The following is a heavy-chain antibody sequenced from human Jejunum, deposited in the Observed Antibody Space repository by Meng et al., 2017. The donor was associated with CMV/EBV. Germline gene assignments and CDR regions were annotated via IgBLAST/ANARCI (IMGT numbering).Heavy chain of an antibody. CDR2: INHSGNT. D-gene: IGHD1-14*01. CDR1: GGSLSGFF. Sequence: LSLTCTVYGGSLSGFFWAYLRQPPGKGLEWSGEINHSGNTYYNPSLKSRLTMSLDTSKNQFFLNLSSVTAADTAVYYCGRGDNYFPETWGQGALVTVSS. J-gene: IGHJ5*02. CDR3: GRGDNYFPET. V-gene: IGHV4-34*01.